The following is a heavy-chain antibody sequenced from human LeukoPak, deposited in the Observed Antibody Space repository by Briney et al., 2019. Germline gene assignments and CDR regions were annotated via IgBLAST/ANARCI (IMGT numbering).Heavy chain of an antibody. Sequence: SETLSLTCAVYGGSFSGYYWSWIRQPPGKGLEWIGEINHSGSTNYNPSLKSRVTISVDTSKNQFSLRLSSVTAADTAVYYCARGQYEGPYYYYGMDVWGQGITVTVSS. CDR3: ARGQYEGPYYYYGMDV. D-gene: IGHD2-2*01. CDR2: INHSGST. CDR1: GGSFSGYY. J-gene: IGHJ6*02. V-gene: IGHV4-34*01.